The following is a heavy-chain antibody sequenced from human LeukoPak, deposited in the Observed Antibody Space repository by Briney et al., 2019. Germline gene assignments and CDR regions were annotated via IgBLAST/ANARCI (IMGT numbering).Heavy chain of an antibody. CDR1: GFTFSSYS. V-gene: IGHV3-21*01. CDR2: ISSSSSYI. J-gene: IGHJ4*02. CDR3: AREEGTDCGGDCYSGY. Sequence: SGGSLRLSCGASGFTFSSYSMNWVRQAPGKGPEWVSSISSSSSYIYYADSVKGRFTVSRDNAKNSLYLQMNSLRAEDTAVHYCAREEGTDCGGDCYSGYWGQGTLVTVSS. D-gene: IGHD2-21*02.